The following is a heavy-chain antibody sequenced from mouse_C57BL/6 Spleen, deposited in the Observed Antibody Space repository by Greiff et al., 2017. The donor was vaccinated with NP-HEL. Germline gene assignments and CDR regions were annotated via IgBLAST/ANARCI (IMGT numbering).Heavy chain of an antibody. CDR2: ISYDGSN. CDR3: ARAPTTDEYFDV. CDR1: GYSITSGYY. Sequence: EVKLVESGPGLVKPSQSLSLTCSVTGYSITSGYYWNWIRQFPGNKLEWMGYISYDGSNNYNPSLKNRISITRDTSKNQFFLKLNSVTTEDTATYYCARAPTTDEYFDVWGTGTTVTVSS. V-gene: IGHV3-6*01. J-gene: IGHJ1*03. D-gene: IGHD1-1*01.